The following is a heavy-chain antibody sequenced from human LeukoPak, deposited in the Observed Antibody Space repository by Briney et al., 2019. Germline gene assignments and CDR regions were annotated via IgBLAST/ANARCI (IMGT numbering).Heavy chain of an antibody. Sequence: GASVKVSCKASGYSLTGYFIHWVRQAPGKGLEWMGCIDPNSGDTKYAQQFQGRVSMPRDTSTRTAYMELSRLRSDDTAVYFCARSGSTGYSLDYWGQGTLVTVSS. J-gene: IGHJ4*02. CDR1: GYSLTGYF. CDR2: IDPNSGDT. V-gene: IGHV1-2*02. CDR3: ARSGSTGYSLDY. D-gene: IGHD3-22*01.